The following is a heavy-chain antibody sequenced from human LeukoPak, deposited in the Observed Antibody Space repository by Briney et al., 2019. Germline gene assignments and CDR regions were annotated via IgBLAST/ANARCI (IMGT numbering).Heavy chain of an antibody. V-gene: IGHV1-2*02. CDR1: GYTLNTYG. Sequence: ASVKVSCKASGYTLNTYGVSWVRQAPGQGLEWMGWINPNSGGTNYAQKFQGRVTMTRDTSISTAYMELSRLRSDDTAVYYCARECGSTSCYGAFDIWGQGTMVTVSS. J-gene: IGHJ3*02. CDR3: ARECGSTSCYGAFDI. D-gene: IGHD2-2*01. CDR2: INPNSGGT.